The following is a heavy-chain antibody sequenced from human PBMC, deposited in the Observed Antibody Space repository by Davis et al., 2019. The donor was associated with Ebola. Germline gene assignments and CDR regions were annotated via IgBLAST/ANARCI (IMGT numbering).Heavy chain of an antibody. CDR2: ISSSSSYI. CDR1: GFTFSSYG. V-gene: IGHV3-21*01. Sequence: GESLKISCAASGFTFSSYGMHWVRQAPGKGLEWVSSISSSSSYIYYADSVKGRFTISRDNAKNSLYLQMNSLRSEDTAVYYCARDRVTIFGVVIISYGMDVWGQGTTVTVAS. J-gene: IGHJ6*02. CDR3: ARDRVTIFGVVIISYGMDV. D-gene: IGHD3-3*01.